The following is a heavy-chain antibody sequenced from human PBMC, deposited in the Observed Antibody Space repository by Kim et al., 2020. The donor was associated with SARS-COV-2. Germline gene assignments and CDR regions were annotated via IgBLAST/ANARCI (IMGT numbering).Heavy chain of an antibody. CDR3: ARGGSRVTMIVVVMADAFDI. Sequence: ASVKVSCKASGYTFTSYGISWVRQAPGQGLEWMGWISAYNGSTNYAQKLQGRVTMTTDTSTSTAYMELRSLRSDDTAVYYCARGGSRVTMIVVVMADAFDIWGQGTMVTVSS. CDR2: ISAYNGST. J-gene: IGHJ3*02. V-gene: IGHV1-18*01. CDR1: GYTFTSYG. D-gene: IGHD3-22*01.